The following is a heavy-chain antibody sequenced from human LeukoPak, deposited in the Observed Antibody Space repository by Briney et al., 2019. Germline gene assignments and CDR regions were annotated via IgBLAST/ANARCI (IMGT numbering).Heavy chain of an antibody. D-gene: IGHD6-19*01. V-gene: IGHV3-23*01. CDR1: GFIFSNYA. Sequence: GGSLRLSCAASGFIFSNYAMSWVRQAPGKGLEWVSAISGGGGSTYYADSVKGRFTISRGNSKNTLYLQMNSLRAEDTAVYYRASQTEYAGGWVDYWGQGTLVTVSS. J-gene: IGHJ4*02. CDR2: ISGGGGST. CDR3: ASQTEYAGGWVDY.